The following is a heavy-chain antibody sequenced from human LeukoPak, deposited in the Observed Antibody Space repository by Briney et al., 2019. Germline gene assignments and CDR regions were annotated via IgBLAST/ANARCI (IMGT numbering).Heavy chain of an antibody. V-gene: IGHV4-59*12. CDR1: GGSISSYY. D-gene: IGHD5-18*01. CDR2: IYYSGST. J-gene: IGHJ4*02. Sequence: PSETLSLTCTVSGGSISSYYWSWIRQPPGKGLEWIGYIYYSGSTNYNPSLKSRVTISVDTSKNQFSLKLSSVAAADTAVYYCAREDTAMVIDYWGQGTLVTVSS. CDR3: AREDTAMVIDY.